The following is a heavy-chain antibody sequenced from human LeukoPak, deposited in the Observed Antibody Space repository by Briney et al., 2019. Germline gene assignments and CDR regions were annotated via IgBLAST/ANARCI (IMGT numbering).Heavy chain of an antibody. J-gene: IGHJ6*01. CDR1: GFTFDDYH. D-gene: IGHD1-7*01. V-gene: IGHV3-9*01. CDR3: SKDIVAFGGPGTTSIYYYYYGTDG. Sequence: LRLTCAASGFTFDDYHMHWLRQAPGKGLEWFSGISRNSGSIGYSDYVKGRYTISRDNAKNSLYLQQNSLRAEDTALYYRSKDIVAFGGPGTTSIYYYYYGTDGRREGSTV. CDR2: ISRNSGSI.